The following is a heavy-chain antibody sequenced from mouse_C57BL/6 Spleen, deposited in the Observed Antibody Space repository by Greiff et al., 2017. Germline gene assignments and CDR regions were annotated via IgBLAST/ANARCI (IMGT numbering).Heavy chain of an antibody. CDR3: AIEEDYAPAWFAY. D-gene: IGHD6-5*01. CDR1: GYAFSRSW. CDR2: IYPGDGDT. Sequence: VQLQQPGPELVKPGASVKISCKASGYAFSRSWMNWVKQRPGKGLEWIGRIYPGDGDTNYNGKFKGKATLTADKSSRTAYMQLSSLTSEDSAVYCCAIEEDYAPAWFAYWGQGTLVTVSA. V-gene: IGHV1-82*01. J-gene: IGHJ3*01.